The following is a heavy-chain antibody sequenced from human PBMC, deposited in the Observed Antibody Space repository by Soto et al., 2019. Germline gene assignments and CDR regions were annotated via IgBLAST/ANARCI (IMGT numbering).Heavy chain of an antibody. D-gene: IGHD2-21*02. CDR3: AKDSYKVVVTAECDY. CDR1: GFTFSSYG. J-gene: IGHJ4*02. CDR2: ISYDGSNK. V-gene: IGHV3-30*18. Sequence: QVQLVESGGGVVQPGRSLRLSCAASGFTFSSYGMHWVRQAPGKGLEWVAVISYDGSNKYYADSVKGRFTISRDNSKNTLYLQMNSLRAEDTAVYYCAKDSYKVVVTAECDYWGQGTLVTVSS.